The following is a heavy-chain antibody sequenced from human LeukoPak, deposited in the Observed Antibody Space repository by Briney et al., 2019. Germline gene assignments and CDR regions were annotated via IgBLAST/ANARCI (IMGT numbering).Heavy chain of an antibody. CDR2: ISSNGGST. Sequence: GGSLRLSCSASGFTFSSYAMHWVRQAPGKGLEYVSAISSNGGSTYYADSVKGRFTISRDNSKNTLYLQMSSLRAEDTAVYYYVKGSNLRYFDWLNDYWGQGTLVTASS. J-gene: IGHJ4*02. V-gene: IGHV3-64D*09. CDR3: VKGSNLRYFDWLNDY. D-gene: IGHD3-9*01. CDR1: GFTFSSYA.